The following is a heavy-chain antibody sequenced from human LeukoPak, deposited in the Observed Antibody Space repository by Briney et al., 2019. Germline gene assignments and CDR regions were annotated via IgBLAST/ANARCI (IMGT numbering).Heavy chain of an antibody. CDR1: GGTFSSYA. V-gene: IGHV1-69*01. CDR3: ARGSGTVNLNYYGSGSYYPGFDP. Sequence: VASVKVSCKASGGTFSSYAISWVRQAPGQGLEWMGGIIPIFGTANYAQKFQGRVTITADESTSTAYMELSSLRSEDTAVYYCARGSGTVNLNYYGSGSYYPGFDPWGQGTLVTVSS. D-gene: IGHD3-10*01. J-gene: IGHJ5*02. CDR2: IIPIFGTA.